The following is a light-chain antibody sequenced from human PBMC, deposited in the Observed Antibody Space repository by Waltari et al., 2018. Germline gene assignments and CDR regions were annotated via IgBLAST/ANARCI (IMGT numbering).Light chain of an antibody. CDR3: QKYGTLPAT. V-gene: IGKV3-20*01. CDR2: DAA. Sequence: CKASQSSSKCLAWYQQKPGQAPRLLIYDAASRATGIPDRFGGSGSGTDFSLTISRLEPEDSAVYYCQKYGTLPATFGQGTKVEIK. J-gene: IGKJ1*01. CDR1: QSSSKC.